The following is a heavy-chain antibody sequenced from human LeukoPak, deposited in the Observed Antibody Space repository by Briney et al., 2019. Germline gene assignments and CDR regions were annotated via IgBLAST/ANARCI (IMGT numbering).Heavy chain of an antibody. CDR2: MNPNSGNT. D-gene: IGHD3-3*01. J-gene: IGHJ6*03. Sequence: GASVKVSCKASGNTFTSYDINWVRQATGQGLEWMGWMNPNSGNTGYAQKFQGRVTITRNTSISTAYMELSSLRSEDTAVYYCARRGDDFWSGYHYYYMDVWGKGTTVTVSS. CDR1: GNTFTSYD. CDR3: ARRGDDFWSGYHYYYMDV. V-gene: IGHV1-8*03.